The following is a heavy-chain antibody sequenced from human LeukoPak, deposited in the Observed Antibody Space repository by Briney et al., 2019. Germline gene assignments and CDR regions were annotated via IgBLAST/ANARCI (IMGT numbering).Heavy chain of an antibody. CDR3: AKMSSWRIVGTTNFDY. Sequence: GGSLRLSCAVSGFTLSNYAMTWVRQAPGKGLEWVSINSGGGDYAYYADSVKDRFTASTDISMDTLYLQMNSLRAEDTAIYYCAKMSSWRIVGTTNFDYWGQGTLVTVSS. V-gene: IGHV3-23*01. D-gene: IGHD1-26*01. J-gene: IGHJ4*02. CDR2: NSGGGDYA. CDR1: GFTLSNYA.